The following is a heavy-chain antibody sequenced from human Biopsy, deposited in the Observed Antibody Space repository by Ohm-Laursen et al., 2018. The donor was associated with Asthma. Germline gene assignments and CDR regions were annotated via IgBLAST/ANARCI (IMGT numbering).Heavy chain of an antibody. Sequence: GTLSLTCSLSSGSGGYMRSGNYYWGWIRQPPGKGLAWIGSIYYSGTTYYNPSLECQVTVSADTSKNQFSLKLTSVTAADTAVYYCVRGSSSWHHGPFHYYYGLDVWGQGTTATVSS. V-gene: IGHV4-39*01. CDR1: SGSGGYMRSGNYY. CDR2: IYYSGTT. CDR3: VRGSSSWHHGPFHYYYGLDV. D-gene: IGHD6-13*01. J-gene: IGHJ6*02.